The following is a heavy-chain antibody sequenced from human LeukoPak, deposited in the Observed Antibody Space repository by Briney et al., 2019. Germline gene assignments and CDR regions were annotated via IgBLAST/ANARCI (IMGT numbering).Heavy chain of an antibody. V-gene: IGHV4-4*09. J-gene: IGHJ5*02. CDR3: ARHGRSLGFWFDP. D-gene: IGHD1-26*01. CDR1: GGSISSYY. CDR2: IYTSGST. Sequence: SETLSLTCTVSGGSISSYYWGWIRQPPGKGLEWIGYIYTSGSTNYNPSLKSRVTISVDTSKNQFSLKLSSVTAADTAVYYCARHGRSLGFWFDPWGQGTLVTVSS.